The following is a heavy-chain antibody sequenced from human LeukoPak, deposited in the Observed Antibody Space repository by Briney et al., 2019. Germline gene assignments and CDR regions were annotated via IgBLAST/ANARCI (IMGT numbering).Heavy chain of an antibody. Sequence: GASVKVSCKASGGTFSSYAIIWVRQAPGQGLEWMGRIIPILGIANYAQKFQGRVTITADKSTSTAYMELSSLRSEDTAVYYCASEAGAHIVVVPAATNYFDYWGQGTLVTVSS. CDR2: IIPILGIA. CDR3: ASEAGAHIVVVPAATNYFDY. CDR1: GGTFSSYA. D-gene: IGHD2-2*01. J-gene: IGHJ4*02. V-gene: IGHV1-69*04.